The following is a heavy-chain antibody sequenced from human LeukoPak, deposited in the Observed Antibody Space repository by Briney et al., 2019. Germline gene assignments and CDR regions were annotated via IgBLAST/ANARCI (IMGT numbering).Heavy chain of an antibody. Sequence: GGSLRLSCAASGFTFTSYWMSWVRQVPGKGLGWVANIKQDGSEKYYVDSVKGRFSISRDNAKNSLYLQMNSLRAEDTAVYYCAKGTHSSSWHWYDPWGQGTLVTVSS. D-gene: IGHD6-13*01. CDR2: IKQDGSEK. CDR1: GFTFTSYW. J-gene: IGHJ5*02. V-gene: IGHV3-7*03. CDR3: AKGTHSSSWHWYDP.